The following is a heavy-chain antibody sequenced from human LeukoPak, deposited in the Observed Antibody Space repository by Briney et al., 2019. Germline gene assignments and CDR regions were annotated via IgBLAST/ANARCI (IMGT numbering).Heavy chain of an antibody. D-gene: IGHD1-26*01. CDR2: ISGSGGST. CDR1: GFTFNSYG. J-gene: IGHJ4*02. CDR3: AKDRSYDYFDY. Sequence: PGGSLRLSCVASGFTFNSYGMHWVRQAPGKGLEWVSAISGSGGSTYYADSVKGRFTISRDNSKNTLYLQMNSLRAEDTAVYYCAKDRSYDYFDYWGQGTLVTVSS. V-gene: IGHV3-23*01.